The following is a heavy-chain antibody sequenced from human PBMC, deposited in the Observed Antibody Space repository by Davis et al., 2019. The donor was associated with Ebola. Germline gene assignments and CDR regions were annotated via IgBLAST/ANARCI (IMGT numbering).Heavy chain of an antibody. J-gene: IGHJ4*02. Sequence: SETLSLTCAVSGDSISSSNWWSWVRQPPGKGLEWIGEIFHGGTTNYNPSLKSRVTISVDKSKNQFSLKLSSVTAADTAVYYCARQSPSRAVVGATTYYFDYWGRGALVTVSS. CDR2: IFHGGTT. CDR3: ARQSPSRAVVGATTYYFDY. V-gene: IGHV4-4*02. D-gene: IGHD3-22*01. CDR1: GDSISSSNW.